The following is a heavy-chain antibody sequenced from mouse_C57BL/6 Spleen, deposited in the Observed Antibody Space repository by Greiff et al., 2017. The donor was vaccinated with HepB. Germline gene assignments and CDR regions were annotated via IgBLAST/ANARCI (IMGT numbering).Heavy chain of an antibody. CDR1: GYTFTDYE. CDR3: TRGAPGVAKYFEV. CDR2: IDPETGGT. Sequence: VKLQESGAELVRPGASVTLSCKASGYTFTDYEMHWVKQTPVHGLEWIGAIDPETGGTAYNQKFKGKAILAADKSSSTAYMWRRGLTSEDSAVYCCTRGAPGVAKYFEVWGTGTTGTVSS. D-gene: IGHD1-3*01. J-gene: IGHJ1*03. V-gene: IGHV1-15*01.